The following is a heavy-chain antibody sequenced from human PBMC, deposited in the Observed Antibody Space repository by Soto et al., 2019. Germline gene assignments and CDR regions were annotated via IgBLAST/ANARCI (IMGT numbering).Heavy chain of an antibody. CDR1: GFTLSSYS. D-gene: IGHD3-16*01. V-gene: IGHV3-48*02. CDR2: ISSGSDTI. J-gene: IGHJ6*02. CDR3: ARPGEGVLFYYALDV. Sequence: EVQLVESGGGLVQPGGSLRLSCVASGFTLSSYSMNWVRQAPGKGLEWISYISSGSDTIYYADSVKGRFTVSRDNAKNSLYLQMNSLRYEDTAVYYCARPGEGVLFYYALDVWGQGTTVTVSS.